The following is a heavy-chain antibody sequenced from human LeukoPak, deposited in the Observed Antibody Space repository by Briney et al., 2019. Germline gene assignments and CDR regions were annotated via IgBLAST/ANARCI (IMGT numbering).Heavy chain of an antibody. D-gene: IGHD5-12*01. Sequence: GGSLRLSCAASGFTCSNAWMSWVRQAPGKGLEWVGRIKSKTDGGTTDYAAPVKGRFTISRDDSKNTLYLQMNSLKTEDTAVYYCTTEYSGYDYFDYWGQGTLVTVSS. CDR2: IKSKTDGGTT. CDR1: GFTCSNAW. J-gene: IGHJ4*02. V-gene: IGHV3-15*01. CDR3: TTEYSGYDYFDY.